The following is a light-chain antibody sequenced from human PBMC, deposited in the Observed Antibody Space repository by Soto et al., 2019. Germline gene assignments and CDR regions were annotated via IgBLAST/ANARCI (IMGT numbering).Light chain of an antibody. J-gene: IGKJ1*01. CDR2: GAS. Sequence: EIVLTQSPGTLSLSPGERATLSCRASQSVSSNYLAWYQQKRGQAPRLLIYGASSRATGIPTRFSGSGSGTDFSVTISRLEPEDFAVDYCQQYDTTPQTFGQGTKVEI. V-gene: IGKV3-20*01. CDR3: QQYDTTPQT. CDR1: QSVSSNY.